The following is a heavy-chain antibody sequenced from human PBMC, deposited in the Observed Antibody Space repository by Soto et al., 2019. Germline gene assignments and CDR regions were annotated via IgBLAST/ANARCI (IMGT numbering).Heavy chain of an antibody. V-gene: IGHV3-53*01. CDR2: IYGGGST. D-gene: IGHD2-21*01. Sequence: GGSLRLSCAASGFTVSSNYMSWVRQAPGKGLEWVSVIYGGGSTYYADSVKGRFTISRDNSKNTLYLQMNSLRAEDTAVYYCARDIGDGYGPFDYWGQGTLVTVSS. CDR1: GFTVSSNY. J-gene: IGHJ4*02. CDR3: ARDIGDGYGPFDY.